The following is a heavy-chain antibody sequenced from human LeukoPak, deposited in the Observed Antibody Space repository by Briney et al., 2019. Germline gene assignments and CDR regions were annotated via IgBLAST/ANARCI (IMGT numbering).Heavy chain of an antibody. D-gene: IGHD3/OR15-3a*01. CDR2: ISSSSSTI. Sequence: PGGSLRLSCAASGFTFSSYSMNWVRQAPGKGLEWVSYISSSSSTIYYADSVKGRFTISRDNAKNSLYLQMNSLRAEDTAVYYCARDATGGLGIVDHWGQGTLVTVSS. V-gene: IGHV3-48*04. CDR1: GFTFSSYS. J-gene: IGHJ4*02. CDR3: ARDATGGLGIVDH.